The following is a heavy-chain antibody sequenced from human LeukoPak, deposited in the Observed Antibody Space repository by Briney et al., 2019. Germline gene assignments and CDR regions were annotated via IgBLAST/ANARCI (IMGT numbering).Heavy chain of an antibody. CDR2: INQGGRDK. J-gene: IGHJ4*02. V-gene: IGHV3-7*01. CDR3: TRDRSRAEDD. D-gene: IGHD1-14*01. Sequence: PGGSLRLSCAASGFTFSGHWMSWVRQAPGKGLEWVANINQGGRDKYYVDSVKGRFTISRDNAKNLLYLQMNSLRGEDTAVYYCTRDRSRAEDDWGQGALVTVSS. CDR1: GFTFSGHW.